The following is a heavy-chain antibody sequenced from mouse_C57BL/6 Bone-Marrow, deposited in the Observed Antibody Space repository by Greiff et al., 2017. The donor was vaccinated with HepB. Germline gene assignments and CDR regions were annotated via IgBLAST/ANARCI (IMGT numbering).Heavy chain of an antibody. D-gene: IGHD1-2*01. V-gene: IGHV1-18*01. J-gene: IGHJ1*03. Sequence: EVQLQQSGPELVKPGASVKIPCKASGYTFTDYNMDWVKQSHGKSLEWIGDINPNNGGTIYNQKFKGKATLTVDKSSSTAYMELRSLPSEDTAVYYCARRVLRPQGLNWYFDVWGTGTTVTVSS. CDR3: ARRVLRPQGLNWYFDV. CDR1: GYTFTDYN. CDR2: INPNNGGT.